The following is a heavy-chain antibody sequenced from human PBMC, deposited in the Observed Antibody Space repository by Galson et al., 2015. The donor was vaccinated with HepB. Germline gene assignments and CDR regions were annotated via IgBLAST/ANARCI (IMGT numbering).Heavy chain of an antibody. CDR3: ARDPRITMAHPTNWFDP. Sequence: SVKVSCKASGYTFTSYAMNWVRQAPGQGLEWMGWINTNTGNPKYAQGFTGRFVFSLDTSVSTAYLQISSLKAEDTAVYYCARDPRITMAHPTNWFDPWGQGTLVTVSS. V-gene: IGHV7-4-1*02. J-gene: IGHJ5*02. CDR2: INTNTGNP. CDR1: GYTFTSYA. D-gene: IGHD3-10*01.